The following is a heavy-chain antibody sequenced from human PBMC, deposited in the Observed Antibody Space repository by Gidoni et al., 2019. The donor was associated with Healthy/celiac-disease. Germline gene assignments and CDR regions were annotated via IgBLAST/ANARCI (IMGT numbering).Heavy chain of an antibody. J-gene: IGHJ6*02. CDR2: ISGSGGRT. D-gene: IGHD3-10*01. Sequence: EVQLLESGGGWVQPGGSLRHSCAASGFTFSSYAMSSVRQAPGKGLEWVSAISGSGGRTYYADSVKSRFTISRDNSKNTLYLQMNSLRAEDTAVYYCATRITMVQGVILYYYYYGMDVWGQGTTVTVSS. V-gene: IGHV3-23*01. CDR3: ATRITMVQGVILYYYYYGMDV. CDR1: GFTFSSYA.